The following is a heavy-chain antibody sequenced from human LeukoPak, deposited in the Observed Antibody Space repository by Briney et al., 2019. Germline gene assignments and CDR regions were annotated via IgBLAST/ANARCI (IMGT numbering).Heavy chain of an antibody. Sequence: GESLKISCKASGYSFTKYWIGWVRQMPGKGLEWMAIIYAGDSGTRISPSFQGQVTISADKSISTAYLQWSSLKASDTAIYYCTRHIAAAGPDYWGQGTLVTVSS. CDR2: IYAGDSGT. CDR3: TRHIAAAGPDY. D-gene: IGHD6-13*01. J-gene: IGHJ4*02. V-gene: IGHV5-51*01. CDR1: GYSFTKYW.